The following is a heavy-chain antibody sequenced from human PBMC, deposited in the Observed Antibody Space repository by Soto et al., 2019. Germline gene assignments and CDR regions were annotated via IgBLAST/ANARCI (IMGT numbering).Heavy chain of an antibody. D-gene: IGHD3-10*01. CDR1: GYSFTSYW. J-gene: IGHJ6*03. Sequence: GESLKISCKGSGYSFTSYWIGWVRQMPGKGLEWMGIIYPGDSDTRYSPSFQGQVTISADKSISTAYLQWSSLKASDTAMYYCARHPSREVRGVIMEGYYYYYMDVWGKGTTVTVSS. CDR2: IYPGDSDT. CDR3: ARHPSREVRGVIMEGYYYYYMDV. V-gene: IGHV5-51*01.